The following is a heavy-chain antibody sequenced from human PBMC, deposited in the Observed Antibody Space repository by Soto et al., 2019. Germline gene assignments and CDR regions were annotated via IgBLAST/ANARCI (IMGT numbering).Heavy chain of an antibody. V-gene: IGHV3-21*01. J-gene: IGHJ4*02. D-gene: IGHD2-21*01. CDR2: ISSSSSYI. CDR1: GFTFSSYG. CDR3: ATHPAYGPLDH. Sequence: GGSLRLSCAASGFTFSSYGMNWVRQAPGKGLEWVSSISSSSSYIYYADSVKGRFTISRDNAKNSLYLQMNSLRAEDTAVYYCATHPAYGPLDHWGQGTLVTVSS.